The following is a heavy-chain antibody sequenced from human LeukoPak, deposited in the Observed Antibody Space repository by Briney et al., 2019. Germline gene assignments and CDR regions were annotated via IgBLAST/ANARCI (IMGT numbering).Heavy chain of an antibody. CDR1: GYSISSGYY. Sequence: PSETLSLTCTVSGYSISSGYYWGWIRQPPGKGLEWIGSIYHSGSTYYNPSLKSRVTISVDTSKNQFSLKLRSVTAADTAVYYCARDSSITIFGVVIHDALDIWGQGTMVTVSS. J-gene: IGHJ3*02. D-gene: IGHD3-3*01. V-gene: IGHV4-38-2*02. CDR3: ARDSSITIFGVVIHDALDI. CDR2: IYHSGST.